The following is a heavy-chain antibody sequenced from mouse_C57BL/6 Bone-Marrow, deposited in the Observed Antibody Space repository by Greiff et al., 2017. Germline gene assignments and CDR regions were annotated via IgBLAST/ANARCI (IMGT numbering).Heavy chain of an antibody. D-gene: IGHD2-4*01. CDR3: ARYKGCYDYFFDY. Sequence: EVKLMESGPGLAKPSQTLSLTCSVTGYSITSDYWNWIRKFPGTKLEYMGYISYSGSTYYNPSLKSRISITRDTSKNQYYLQLKSVTTEDTATYYCARYKGCYDYFFDYWGQGTTLTVSS. J-gene: IGHJ2*01. CDR1: GYSITSDY. V-gene: IGHV3-8*01. CDR2: ISYSGST.